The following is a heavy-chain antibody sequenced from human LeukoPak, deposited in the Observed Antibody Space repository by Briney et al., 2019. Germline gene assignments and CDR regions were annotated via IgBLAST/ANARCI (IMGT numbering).Heavy chain of an antibody. Sequence: ASVKVSCKASGYTFTSYGISWVRQAPGQGLEWMGWINPNSGGTNYAQKFQGWVTMTRDTSISTAYMELSRLRSDDTAVYYCARGSYRAAAGFWYYFDYWGQGTLVTVSS. J-gene: IGHJ4*02. CDR1: GYTFTSYG. D-gene: IGHD6-13*01. CDR3: ARGSYRAAAGFWYYFDY. CDR2: INPNSGGT. V-gene: IGHV1-2*04.